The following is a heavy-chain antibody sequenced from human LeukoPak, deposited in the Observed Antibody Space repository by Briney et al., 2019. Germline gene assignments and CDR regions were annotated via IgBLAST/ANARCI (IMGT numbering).Heavy chain of an antibody. V-gene: IGHV1-69*05. Sequence: ASVKVSCKASGGTFSSYAISWVRQAPGQGLEWMGGIIPIFGTANYAQKFQGRVTITTDESTSTAYMELSSLRSEDTAVYYCARAQVGDPYYYYYMDVWGKGTTVTVSS. CDR1: GGTFSSYA. J-gene: IGHJ6*03. CDR2: IIPIFGTA. D-gene: IGHD1-26*01. CDR3: ARAQVGDPYYYYYMDV.